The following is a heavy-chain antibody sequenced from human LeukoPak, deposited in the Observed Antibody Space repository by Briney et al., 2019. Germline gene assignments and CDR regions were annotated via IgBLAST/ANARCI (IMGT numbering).Heavy chain of an antibody. CDR1: GYTFTGYY. D-gene: IGHD1-26*01. CDR2: INPSSGGT. Sequence: ASVKVSCKASGYTFTGYYMHWVRQAPGQGLEWMGWINPSSGGTNCAQKFQGRVTMTRDTSISTAYMELSRLRSDDTAVYYCARGDHIVGATQGFGMDVWGQGTTVTVSS. V-gene: IGHV1-2*02. CDR3: ARGDHIVGATQGFGMDV. J-gene: IGHJ6*02.